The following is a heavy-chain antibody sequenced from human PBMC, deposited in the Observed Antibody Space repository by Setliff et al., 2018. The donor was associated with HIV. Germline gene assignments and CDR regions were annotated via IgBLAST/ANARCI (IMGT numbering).Heavy chain of an antibody. V-gene: IGHV4-34*01. D-gene: IGHD6-25*01. CDR1: GGTFSGHY. CDR3: ARGLDSAKIHY. J-gene: IGHJ4*02. Sequence: SETLSLTCAVYGGTFSGHYWSWIRQPPGQGLDWIGEIHPSGNTYYNPSLQSRVTISVDTSKNQFSLNLSSVTAADAAVYYCARGLDSAKIHYWGQGTLVTVSS. CDR2: IHPSGNT.